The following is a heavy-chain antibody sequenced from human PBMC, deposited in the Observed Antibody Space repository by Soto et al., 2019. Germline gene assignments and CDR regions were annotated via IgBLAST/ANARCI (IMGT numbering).Heavy chain of an antibody. CDR1: GFAFSGHT. CDR2: IGDTTSSI. CDR3: ARGDCTGGICYGMDV. V-gene: IGHV3-48*02. D-gene: IGHD2-8*02. Sequence: GGSLRLSCAASGFAFSGHTMNWVRQAPGKGLEWVSYIGDTTSSIYYADSVKGRFIISRDNARSSLFLQMNSLRDDDTAVYYCARGDCTGGICYGMDVWGQGTTVTVSS. J-gene: IGHJ6*02.